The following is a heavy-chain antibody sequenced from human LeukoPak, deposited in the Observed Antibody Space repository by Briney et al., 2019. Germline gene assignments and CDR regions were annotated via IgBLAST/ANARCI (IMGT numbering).Heavy chain of an antibody. J-gene: IGHJ4*02. V-gene: IGHV4-34*01. CDR1: GGSFSGYY. CDR2: INHSGST. CDR3: ASDDNSGSY. D-gene: IGHD3-22*01. Sequence: SETLSLTCAVYGGSFSGYYWSWIRQPPGKGLEWIGEINHSGSTNYNPSLKSRVTISVDTSKNQFSLKLSSVTAADTAVYYCASDDNSGSYWGQGALVTVSS.